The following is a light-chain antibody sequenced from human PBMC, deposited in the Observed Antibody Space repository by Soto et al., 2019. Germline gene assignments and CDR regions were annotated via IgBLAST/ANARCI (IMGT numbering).Light chain of an antibody. CDR2: GAS. J-gene: IGKJ1*01. V-gene: IGKV3-15*01. Sequence: EILMTQSPATLSVSPVERATLSCRASQSVNSNLAWYQQKPGQAPRLLIYGASSRATGIPASFSGSGSGTEFTLTITSLQAEDFAVYYCQQYNSWPRTFGQGTKVDIK. CDR1: QSVNSN. CDR3: QQYNSWPRT.